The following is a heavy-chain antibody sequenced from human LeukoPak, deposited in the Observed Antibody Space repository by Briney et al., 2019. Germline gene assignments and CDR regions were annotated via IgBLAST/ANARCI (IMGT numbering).Heavy chain of an antibody. CDR3: AGDSYYYDSSGF. CDR2: IYYSGST. D-gene: IGHD3-22*01. V-gene: IGHV4-39*01. Sequence: NPSETLSLTCTVSGGSISSSSYYWGWIRQPPGKGLEWIGSIYYSGSTYYNPSLKSRVTISVDTSKNQFSLKLSSVTAADTAVYYCAGDSYYYDSSGFWGQGTLATVSS. CDR1: GGSISSSSYY. J-gene: IGHJ4*02.